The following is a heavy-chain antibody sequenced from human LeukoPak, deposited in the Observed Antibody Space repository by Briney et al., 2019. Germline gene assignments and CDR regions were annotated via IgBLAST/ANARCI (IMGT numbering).Heavy chain of an antibody. Sequence: SENLSLNCAVSGGSISSGGYSWSWIRQPPGKGLEWIGYIYHSGSTYYNPSLKSRVTISVDRSKNQFSLKLSSVTAADTAVYYCARTKYAGTRWFDPWGQGTLVTVSS. CDR3: ARTKYAGTRWFDP. D-gene: IGHD6-13*01. CDR1: GGSISSGGYS. V-gene: IGHV4-30-2*01. J-gene: IGHJ5*02. CDR2: IYHSGST.